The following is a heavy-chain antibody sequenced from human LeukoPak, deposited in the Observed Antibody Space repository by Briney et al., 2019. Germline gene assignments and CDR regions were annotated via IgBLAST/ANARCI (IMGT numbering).Heavy chain of an antibody. V-gene: IGHV3-21*01. D-gene: IGHD3-22*01. CDR1: GFTFSSYS. CDR2: ISSSSSYI. CDR3: AWPLSSGRNNAFDI. J-gene: IGHJ3*02. Sequence: GGSLRLSCAASGFTFSSYSMNWVRQAPGKGLEWVSSISSSSSYIYYADSVKGRFTISRDNAKNSLYLQMNSLRAEDTAVYYCAWPLSSGRNNAFDIWGQGTMVTVSS.